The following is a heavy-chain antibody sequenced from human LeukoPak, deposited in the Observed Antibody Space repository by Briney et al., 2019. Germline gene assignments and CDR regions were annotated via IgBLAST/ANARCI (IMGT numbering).Heavy chain of an antibody. J-gene: IGHJ2*01. V-gene: IGHV3-23*01. CDR2: ISGSGGST. CDR1: GFTFSSYA. D-gene: IGHD6-13*01. Sequence: QPGGSLRLSCAASGFTFSSYAMSWVRQAPGKGLEWVSAISGSGGSTYYADSVKGRFTISRDNSKNTLYLQMNSLRAEDTAVYYCAKDHIAAAGTSWYFDLWGRGTLVTVSS. CDR3: AKDHIAAAGTSWYFDL.